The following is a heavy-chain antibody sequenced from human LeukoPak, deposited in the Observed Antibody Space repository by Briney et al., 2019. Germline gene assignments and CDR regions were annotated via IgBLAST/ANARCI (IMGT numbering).Heavy chain of an antibody. V-gene: IGHV3-13*01. Sequence: PGGSLRLSCAASGFTFSSYDMHWVRQATGKGLEWVSAIGTAGDTYYPGSVKGRFTISRENAKNSFYLQMNSLRAGDTAVYYCARVGDSSGYYFGPDWCFGLGGRGT. J-gene: IGHJ2*01. CDR3: ARVGDSSGYYFGPDWCFGL. CDR2: IGTAGDT. CDR1: GFTFSSYD. D-gene: IGHD3-22*01.